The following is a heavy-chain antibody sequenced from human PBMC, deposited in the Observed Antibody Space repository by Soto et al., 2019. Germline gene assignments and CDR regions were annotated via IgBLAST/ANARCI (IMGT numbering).Heavy chain of an antibody. Sequence: QVQLQESGPGLVKPSQTLSLTCTVSGGSISSGDYYWSWIRQPPGKGLEWIGYIYYSGSTYYNPSLKSRVTRSVDTSKNQFSLKLSSVTAADTAVYYCARGKEMATTTFDPWGQGTLVTVSS. CDR3: ARGKEMATTTFDP. CDR1: GGSISSGDYY. V-gene: IGHV4-30-4*01. D-gene: IGHD5-12*01. CDR2: IYYSGST. J-gene: IGHJ5*02.